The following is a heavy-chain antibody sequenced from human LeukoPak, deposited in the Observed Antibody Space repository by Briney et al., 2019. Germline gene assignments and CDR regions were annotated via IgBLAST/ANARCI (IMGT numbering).Heavy chain of an antibody. D-gene: IGHD3-22*01. CDR3: ARDTVVVVHDAFES. CDR2: ISSSSDYI. J-gene: IGHJ3*02. V-gene: IGHV3-21*01. Sequence: GGSLRLSCAASGFTFSSYSMNWVRQAPGKVLEWVSSISSSSDYIYYADSVKGRFTISRDNAKNSLYLQMNSLTAEDTAVYYCARDTVVVVHDAFESWGQGTMVTVSS. CDR1: GFTFSSYS.